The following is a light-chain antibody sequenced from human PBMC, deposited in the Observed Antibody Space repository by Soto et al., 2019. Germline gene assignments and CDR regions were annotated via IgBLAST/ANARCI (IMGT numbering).Light chain of an antibody. CDR1: QGISTW. V-gene: IGKV1D-16*01. Sequence: DIQMTQSPSSASASVGDRLTITCRASQGISTWIAWYQQEPGKAPELLIYDASSLQSGVPSRFSGSGSGTEFTLTISSLQPDDFATYYCQHYNSYSEAFGQGTKVDIK. CDR2: DAS. J-gene: IGKJ1*01. CDR3: QHYNSYSEA.